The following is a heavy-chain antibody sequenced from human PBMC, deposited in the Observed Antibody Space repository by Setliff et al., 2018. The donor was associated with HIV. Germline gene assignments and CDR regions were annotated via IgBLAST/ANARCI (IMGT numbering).Heavy chain of an antibody. CDR1: GASISSGSYY. CDR2: VYGSGTT. Sequence: SETLSLTCTVSGASISSGSYYWTWLRQSAGKGLEWIGRVYGSGTTNYNPSLESRVTISMDSSQNQFSLTLTSVTAADTAVYYCARDGPLEGSYRYYYYYMDVWGKGTTVTVSS. D-gene: IGHD3-10*01. V-gene: IGHV4-61*02. J-gene: IGHJ6*03. CDR3: ARDGPLEGSYRYYYYYMDV.